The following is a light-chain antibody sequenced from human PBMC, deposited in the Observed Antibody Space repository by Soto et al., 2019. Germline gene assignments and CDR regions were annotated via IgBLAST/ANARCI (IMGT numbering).Light chain of an antibody. Sequence: EIVMTQSPATLSVSPGERATLSCRASQSVNNNYLAWYQKKPGQAPRLLIYDASSRATGIPDRFSGSGSGTDFTLTISRLEPEDFAVYYCQQYTISPPITFGQGTRLEIK. CDR3: QQYTISPPIT. V-gene: IGKV3-20*01. CDR1: QSVNNNY. J-gene: IGKJ5*01. CDR2: DAS.